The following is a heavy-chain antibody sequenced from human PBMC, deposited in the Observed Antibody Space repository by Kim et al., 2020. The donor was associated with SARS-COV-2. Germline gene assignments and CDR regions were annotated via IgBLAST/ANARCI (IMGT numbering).Heavy chain of an antibody. D-gene: IGHD1-26*01. CDR3: ARGWEWPNYFDY. J-gene: IGHJ4*02. Sequence: GGSLRLSCAASGFTFSSYSMNWVRQAPGKGLEWVSSISSSSRYIYYADSVKGRFTISRDNAKNSLYLQMNSLRAEDTAVYYCARGWEWPNYFDYWGQGTLVTVSS. CDR2: ISSSSRYI. CDR1: GFTFSSYS. V-gene: IGHV3-21*01.